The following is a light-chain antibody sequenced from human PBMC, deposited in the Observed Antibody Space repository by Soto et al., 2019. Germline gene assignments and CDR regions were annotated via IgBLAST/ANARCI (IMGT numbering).Light chain of an antibody. CDR1: SSDFGGYNY. Sequence: QSALTQPASVSGSPGQSITISCTGTSSDFGGYNYVSWYQQDPGKAPKLMIYDVSNRPSGVSNRFAGSKSGNTASLTISGLQAEDEADYYCRSYTSSSTRVFGTGTKVTVL. V-gene: IGLV2-14*01. J-gene: IGLJ1*01. CDR3: RSYTSSSTRV. CDR2: DVS.